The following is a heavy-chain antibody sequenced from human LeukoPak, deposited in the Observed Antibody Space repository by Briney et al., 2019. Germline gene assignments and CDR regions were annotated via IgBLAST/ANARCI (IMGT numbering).Heavy chain of an antibody. D-gene: IGHD6-13*01. CDR1: GVTFSNDW. CDR3: ARDTSPSSRSSYFDALDM. CDR2: RKQDGSQK. J-gene: IGHJ3*02. V-gene: IGHV3-7*01. Sequence: GGSLRLSCATSGVTFSNDWMTWVRQAQGKGLEWVANRKQDGSQKNYVDSVKGRFTISRDNTKKSLFLQRNSLRAEATGIYYCARDTSPSSRSSYFDALDMWGQGTMVTVSS.